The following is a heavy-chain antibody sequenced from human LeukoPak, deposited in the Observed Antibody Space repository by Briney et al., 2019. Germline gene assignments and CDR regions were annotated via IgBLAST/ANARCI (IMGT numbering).Heavy chain of an antibody. V-gene: IGHV1-2*02. CDR1: GYTFTGDY. Sequence: ASLKVSCKASGYTFTGDYMYWVRQAPGQGLEWMGWINPNSGGTNYAQKCQGRVTMTRDTSISTAYMELSRLRSDDTAVYYCARAGDPTDYFDYWGQGTLVTVSS. D-gene: IGHD7-27*01. J-gene: IGHJ4*02. CDR2: INPNSGGT. CDR3: ARAGDPTDYFDY.